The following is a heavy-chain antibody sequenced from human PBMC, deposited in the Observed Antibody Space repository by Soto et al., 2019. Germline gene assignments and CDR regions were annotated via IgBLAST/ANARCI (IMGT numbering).Heavy chain of an antibody. CDR1: GGSFSGYY. CDR3: ARGLRVAAAGTRYYYMDV. D-gene: IGHD6-13*01. V-gene: IGHV4-34*01. J-gene: IGHJ6*03. Sequence: SETLSLTCAVYGGSFSGYYWSWIRQPPGKGLEWIGEINHSGSTNYNPSLKSRVTISVDTSKNQFSLKLSSVTAADTAVYYCARGLRVAAAGTRYYYMDVWGKGTTVTVS. CDR2: INHSGST.